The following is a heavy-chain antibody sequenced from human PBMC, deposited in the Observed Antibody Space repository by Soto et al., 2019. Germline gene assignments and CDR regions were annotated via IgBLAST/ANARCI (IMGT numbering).Heavy chain of an antibody. CDR1: GGSISSYY. Sequence: QVQLQESGPGLVKPSETLSLTCTGSGGSISSYYWSWIRQPPGKGLEWIGYIYYSGSTNYNPSLKSRVTISVDTSKNQFSLKLSSVTAADTAVYYCARRYGVGFDYWGQGTLVTVSS. CDR2: IYYSGST. D-gene: IGHD4-17*01. V-gene: IGHV4-59*08. CDR3: ARRYGVGFDY. J-gene: IGHJ4*02.